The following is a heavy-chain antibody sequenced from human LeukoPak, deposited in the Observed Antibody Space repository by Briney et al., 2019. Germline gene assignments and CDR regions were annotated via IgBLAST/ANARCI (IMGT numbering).Heavy chain of an antibody. CDR2: INHSGST. CDR1: GGSFSGYY. D-gene: IGHD1-26*01. J-gene: IGHJ6*02. V-gene: IGHV4-34*01. CDR3: ARVAARGSYFFGYYYYGMDV. Sequence: SETLSLTCAVYGGSFSGYYWSWIRQPPGKGLEWIGEINHSGSTNYNPSLKSRVTISVDTSKNQFSLKLSSVTAADTAVYYCARVAARGSYFFGYYYYGMDVWGQGTTVTVSS.